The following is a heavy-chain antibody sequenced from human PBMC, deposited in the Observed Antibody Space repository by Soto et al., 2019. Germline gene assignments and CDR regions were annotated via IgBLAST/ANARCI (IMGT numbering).Heavy chain of an antibody. D-gene: IGHD6-19*01. V-gene: IGHV4-31*03. CDR2: IYYSGST. CDR1: GGSISSGGYY. J-gene: IGHJ4*02. Sequence: QVQLQESGPGLVKPSQTLSLTCTVSGGSISSGGYYWSWIRQHPGKGLEWIGYIYYSGSTYYNPSLKRRVTISVDTSKNQFSLKLSSVTAADTAVYYCARDQRYSSGWFPYYFDYWGQGTLVTVSS. CDR3: ARDQRYSSGWFPYYFDY.